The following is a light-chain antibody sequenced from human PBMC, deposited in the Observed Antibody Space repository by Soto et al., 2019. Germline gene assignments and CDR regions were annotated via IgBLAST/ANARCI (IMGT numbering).Light chain of an antibody. Sequence: DIQMIQSPATLSASAGDRVTITCRASQSISSWLARYQQKPGKAPKLLMYDASSLESGVPSRFSGSGSGTEFTLTISSLKHDDFATYYCQQYNSYSWTFGQGTKVDIK. V-gene: IGKV1-5*01. J-gene: IGKJ1*01. CDR2: DAS. CDR1: QSISSW. CDR3: QQYNSYSWT.